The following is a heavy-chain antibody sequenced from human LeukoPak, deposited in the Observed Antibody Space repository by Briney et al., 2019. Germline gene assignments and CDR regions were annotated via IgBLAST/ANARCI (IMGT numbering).Heavy chain of an antibody. CDR1: GGSVSSGSYY. CDR2: IYYSGST. D-gene: IGHD6-13*01. V-gene: IGHV4-61*01. CDR3: ATSHIAAAGDWFDP. J-gene: IGHJ5*02. Sequence: SETLSLTCTVSGGSVSSGSYYWSWIRQPPGKGLEWIGYIYYSGSTNYNPSLKSRVTISVDTSKDQFSLKLSSVTAADTAVYYCATSHIAAAGDWFDPWGQGTLVTVSS.